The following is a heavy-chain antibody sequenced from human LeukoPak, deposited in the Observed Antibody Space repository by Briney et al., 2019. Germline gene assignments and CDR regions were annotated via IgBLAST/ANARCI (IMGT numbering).Heavy chain of an antibody. V-gene: IGHV3-7*01. CDR3: VRDLGFSTFDN. CDR2: MNRDGSEI. Sequence: GSLRLSCAASGFTFSFYWMSWVRQAPGKGLEWVANMNRDGSEINYVDSVRGRFTISRDNAKNSVYLQMNGLRAEDTAVYFCVRDLGFSTFDNWGQGTLVTVSS. J-gene: IGHJ4*02. D-gene: IGHD5/OR15-5a*01. CDR1: GFTFSFYW.